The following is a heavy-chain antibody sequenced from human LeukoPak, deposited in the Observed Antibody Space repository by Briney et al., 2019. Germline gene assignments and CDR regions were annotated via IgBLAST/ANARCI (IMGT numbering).Heavy chain of an antibody. J-gene: IGHJ4*02. Sequence: SETLSLTCAVYGGSFSGYYWSWIRQPPGKGLEWIGEINHSGSTNYNPSLKSRVTISVDTSENQFSLKLSSVTAADTAVYYCARSTSGYPFDYWGQGTLVTVSS. D-gene: IGHD3-22*01. V-gene: IGHV4-34*01. CDR2: INHSGST. CDR1: GGSFSGYY. CDR3: ARSTSGYPFDY.